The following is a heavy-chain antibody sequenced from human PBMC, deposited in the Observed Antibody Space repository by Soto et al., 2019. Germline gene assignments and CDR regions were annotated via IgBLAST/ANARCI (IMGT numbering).Heavy chain of an antibody. J-gene: IGHJ4*02. V-gene: IGHV4-34*01. Sequence: SDTLSLTCAVYGGSFSGYYWSWIRQPPGKGLEWIGEINHSGSTNYNPSLKSRVTISVDTSKNQFSLKLSSVTAADTAVYYCARGYGSPDYWGQGTLVTVSS. CDR1: GGSFSGYY. CDR2: INHSGST. D-gene: IGHD3-10*01. CDR3: ARGYGSPDY.